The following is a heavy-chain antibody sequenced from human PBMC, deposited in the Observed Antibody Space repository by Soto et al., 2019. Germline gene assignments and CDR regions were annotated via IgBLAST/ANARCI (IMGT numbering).Heavy chain of an antibody. CDR2: IYWDDDK. J-gene: IGHJ5*02. V-gene: IGHV2-5*02. Sequence: QITLKESGPTLVKPTQTLTLTCTFSGFSLSTSGVGVGWIRQPPGKALEWLALIYWDDDKRYSPSLKSRLTITKDAAKNQVVLTMTNMDPVDTARYYGAPAGQHWSDPWGQGTLVTVSS. CDR1: GFSLSTSGVG. CDR3: APAGQHWSDP.